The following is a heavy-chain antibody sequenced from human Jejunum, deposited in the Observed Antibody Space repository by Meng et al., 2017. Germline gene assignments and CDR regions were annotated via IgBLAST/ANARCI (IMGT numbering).Heavy chain of an antibody. CDR2: INADGSST. CDR1: EFTFNTYW. Sequence: GESLKISCAASEFTFNTYWMHWVRQAPGKGLVWVSRINADGSSTNYADSVMGRFTISRDNAKNTLFLQMNSLTAEDTAVYYCARGRNSGLSNYGLYVWGRGTAVTVSS. CDR3: ARGRNSGLSNYGLYV. D-gene: IGHD6-25*01. V-gene: IGHV3-74*01. J-gene: IGHJ6*02.